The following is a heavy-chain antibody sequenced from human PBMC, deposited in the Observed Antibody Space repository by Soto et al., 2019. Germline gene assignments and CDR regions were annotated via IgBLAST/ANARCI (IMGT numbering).Heavy chain of an antibody. CDR1: GGSISSGDYY. D-gene: IGHD2-21*02. CDR2: IYYSGST. Sequence: QVQLQESGPGLVKPSQTLSLTCTVSGGSISSGDYYWSWIRQPPGKGLEWIGHIYYSGSTYYNPSLKSRVTISVDTSKNQFSLKLSSVTAADTAVYYCARGGGCGGDCYAFEYWGQGTLVTVSS. J-gene: IGHJ4*02. V-gene: IGHV4-30-4*01. CDR3: ARGGGCGGDCYAFEY.